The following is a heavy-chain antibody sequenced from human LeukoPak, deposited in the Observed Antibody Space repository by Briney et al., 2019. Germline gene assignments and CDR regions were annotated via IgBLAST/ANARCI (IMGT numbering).Heavy chain of an antibody. V-gene: IGHV4-38-2*02. D-gene: IGHD2-2*01. CDR1: GYSISSGYY. Sequence: PSETLSLTCTVSGYSISSGYYWGWIRQPPGKGLEWIGSIYHSGSTYYNPSLKSRVTISVDTSKNQFSLKLSSVTAADTAVYYCARDRQYQPTCYYMDVWGKGTTVTVSS. CDR2: IYHSGST. CDR3: ARDRQYQPTCYYMDV. J-gene: IGHJ6*03.